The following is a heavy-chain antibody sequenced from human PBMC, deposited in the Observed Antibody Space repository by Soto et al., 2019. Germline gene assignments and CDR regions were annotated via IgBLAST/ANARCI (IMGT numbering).Heavy chain of an antibody. J-gene: IGHJ5*02. CDR1: GYTFTKYT. Sequence: GASVKVSCKTSGYTFTKYTIHWVRQAPGQRLEWMGWINAGNGNTEYSQKFQGRVTITRDTSASTAYMELSSLISEDSGVYYCARDATLHFDFWKKWNWFDLWGQGTLVTVSS. V-gene: IGHV1-3*01. D-gene: IGHD3-3*01. CDR2: INAGNGNT. CDR3: ARDATLHFDFWKKWNWFDL.